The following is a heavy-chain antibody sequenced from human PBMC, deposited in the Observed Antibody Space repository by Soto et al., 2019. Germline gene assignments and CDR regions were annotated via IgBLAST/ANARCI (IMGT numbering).Heavy chain of an antibody. CDR2: IKNDGSSI. CDR3: ARVPSSSGRAHFDY. D-gene: IGHD2-15*01. J-gene: IGHJ4*02. Sequence: GGSLRLSCAASGFTFTTYWMHWIRQAPGKGLVWVSRIKNDGSSISYADSVKGRFTISRDNSKNTLYLQLNSLRAEDTAVYYCARVPSSSGRAHFDYWGQGTLVTVSS. CDR1: GFTFTTYW. V-gene: IGHV3-74*01.